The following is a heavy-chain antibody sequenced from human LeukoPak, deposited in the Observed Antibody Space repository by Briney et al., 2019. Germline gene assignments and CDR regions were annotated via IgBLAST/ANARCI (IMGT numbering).Heavy chain of an antibody. D-gene: IGHD5-24*01. CDR3: ASTALDGRFNDY. J-gene: IGHJ4*02. Sequence: SQTLSLTCAISGDSVSSYSAAWNWLRQSPSRGLEWLGRTYFRSKWNYDYAVSVKSRVTLIPDTSKNQFSLQLHSVTPEDTAVYYCASTALDGRFNDYWGQGTLVTVSS. V-gene: IGHV6-1*01. CDR2: TYFRSKWNY. CDR1: GDSVSSYSAA.